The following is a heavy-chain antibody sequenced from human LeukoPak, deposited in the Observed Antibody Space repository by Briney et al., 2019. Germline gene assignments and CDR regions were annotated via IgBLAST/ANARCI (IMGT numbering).Heavy chain of an antibody. D-gene: IGHD6-19*01. CDR2: IKSKTDGGTT. Sequence: PGGSLRLSCVASGFTFSNAWMSWVRQAPGKGLDWVGRIKSKTDGGTTDYAAHVKGRFTISRDDSKNTLYLQMNSLKTEDTAVFYCTTQYSSGWYVAFDIWGQGTMVTVSS. CDR3: TTQYSSGWYVAFDI. V-gene: IGHV3-15*01. CDR1: GFTFSNAW. J-gene: IGHJ3*02.